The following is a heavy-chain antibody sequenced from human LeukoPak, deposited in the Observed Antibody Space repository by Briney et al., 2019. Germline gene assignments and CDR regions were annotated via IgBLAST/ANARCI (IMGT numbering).Heavy chain of an antibody. Sequence: ASVKVSCKXSGGTFSSYAISWVRQAPGQGLEWMGRIIPIFGTANYAQKFQGRVTITADESTSTAYMELSSLRSEDTAVYYCARTYYAFWSGHRATYYYYYMDVWGKGTTVTVSS. D-gene: IGHD3-3*01. CDR3: ARTYYAFWSGHRATYYYYYMDV. CDR1: GGTFSSYA. J-gene: IGHJ6*03. V-gene: IGHV1-69*13. CDR2: IIPIFGTA.